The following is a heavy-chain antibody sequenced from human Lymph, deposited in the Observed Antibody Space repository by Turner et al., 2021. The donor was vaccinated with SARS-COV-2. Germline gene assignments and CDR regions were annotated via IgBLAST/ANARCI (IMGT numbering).Heavy chain of an antibody. CDR1: GYTFTSYY. Sequence: QVQLLQSGAEVKKPGASVKVSCKASGYTFTSYYMHWVRQARGQGLEWMGIINPSGDSTSYAQKFQGRVTMTRDTSTSTVYMELSSLRSEDTAVYYCARVGPGGFDYWGQGTPVTVSS. V-gene: IGHV1-46*01. CDR2: INPSGDST. CDR3: ARVGPGGFDY. J-gene: IGHJ4*02. D-gene: IGHD2-15*01.